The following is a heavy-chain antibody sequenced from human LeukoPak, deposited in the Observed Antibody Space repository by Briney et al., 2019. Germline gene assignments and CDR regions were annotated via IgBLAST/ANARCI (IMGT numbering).Heavy chain of an antibody. CDR2: ISGSGGST. J-gene: IGHJ5*02. V-gene: IGHV3-23*01. D-gene: IGHD2-2*03. Sequence: PGGSLRLSCAASGFTFDDYGMSWVRQAPGKGLEWVSAISGSGGSTYYADSVKGRFTISRDNSKNTLYLQMNSLRAEDTAVYYCAKDGYCSSTSCRATPFDPWGQGTLVTVSS. CDR3: AKDGYCSSTSCRATPFDP. CDR1: GFTFDDYG.